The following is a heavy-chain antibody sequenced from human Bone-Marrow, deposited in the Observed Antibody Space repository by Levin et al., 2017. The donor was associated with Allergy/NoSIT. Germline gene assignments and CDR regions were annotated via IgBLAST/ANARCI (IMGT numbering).Heavy chain of an antibody. D-gene: IGHD5-12*01. Sequence: SQTLSLTCAVYGGSFSGSYWSWIRQPPGKGLEWIGEINHSGSTNYNPSLKSRVTISVDTSKNQFSLKLSSVTAADTAVYYCARVGLVATIAYYFDYWGQGTLVTVSS. CDR3: ARVGLVATIAYYFDY. CDR1: GGSFSGSY. CDR2: INHSGST. J-gene: IGHJ4*02. V-gene: IGHV4-34*01.